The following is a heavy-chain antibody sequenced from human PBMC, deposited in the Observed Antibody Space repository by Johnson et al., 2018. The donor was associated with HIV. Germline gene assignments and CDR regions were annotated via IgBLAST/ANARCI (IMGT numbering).Heavy chain of an antibody. CDR2: VYSGGST. J-gene: IGHJ3*01. CDR1: GFTVSSNY. Sequence: VQLVESGGTLIQPGGSLSLSCAVSGFTVSSNYIRWVRQAPGKWLEWVSTVYSGGSTYYADSVKVRFTLSRDNSKNTLYLQMTSLRQDDTAVYSCYGTDHFGAGSESKGTFDVWGQGTMVTVSS. D-gene: IGHD3-10*01. V-gene: IGHV3-53*01. CDR3: YGTDHFGAGSESKGTFDV.